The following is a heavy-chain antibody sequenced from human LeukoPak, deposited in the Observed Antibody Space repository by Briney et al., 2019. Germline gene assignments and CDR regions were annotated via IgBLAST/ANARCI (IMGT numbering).Heavy chain of an antibody. V-gene: IGHV3-21*01. CDR2: ISSSSSYI. CDR3: ARDDYYYDSSGYSAGEDY. D-gene: IGHD3-22*01. J-gene: IGHJ4*02. Sequence: GGSLRLSCAASGFTFSSYWMSWVRQAPGKGLEWVSSISSSSSYIYYADSVKGRFTISRDNAKNSLYLQMNSLRAEDTAVYYCARDDYYYDSSGYSAGEDYWGQGTLVTVSS. CDR1: GFTFSSYW.